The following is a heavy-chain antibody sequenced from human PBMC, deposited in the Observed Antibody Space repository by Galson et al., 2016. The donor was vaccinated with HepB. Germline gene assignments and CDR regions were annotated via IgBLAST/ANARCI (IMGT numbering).Heavy chain of an antibody. V-gene: IGHV3-9*01. CDR1: GFTFDDYA. J-gene: IGHJ4*02. CDR3: AKDSGGTYSGRGYFDY. CDR2: ISWSSGRM. Sequence: SLRLSCAASGFTFDDYAMHWVRQAPGKGLEWVSGISWSSGRMGYADSVKGRFTVSRDNANKSLYLQMDSLTAEDTAVYYCAKDSGGTYSGRGYFDYWGQGTPVIVS. D-gene: IGHD2-15*01.